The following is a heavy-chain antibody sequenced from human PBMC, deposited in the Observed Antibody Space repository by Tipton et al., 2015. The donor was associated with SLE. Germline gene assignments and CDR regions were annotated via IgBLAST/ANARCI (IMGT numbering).Heavy chain of an antibody. CDR2: IYHSGST. J-gene: IGHJ4*02. V-gene: IGHV4-38-2*01. Sequence: TLSLTCAVSGYSISSGYYWGWIRQPPGKGLEWIGSIYHSGSTYYHPSLKSRVTISVDTSKNQFSLKLSSVTAADAAVYYCARLVSGSYSYFDYWGQGTLVTVSS. CDR3: ARLVSGSYSYFDY. CDR1: GYSISSGYY. D-gene: IGHD1-26*01.